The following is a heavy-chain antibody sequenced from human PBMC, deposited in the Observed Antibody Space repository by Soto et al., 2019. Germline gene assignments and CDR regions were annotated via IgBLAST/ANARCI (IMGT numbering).Heavy chain of an antibody. CDR3: ARGIAGSVYGMDV. D-gene: IGHD2-15*01. CDR2: ISSNGGST. J-gene: IGHJ6*02. Sequence: ESGGGLVQPGGSLRLSCAASGFTFSRYAMHWVRQAPGKGLEYVSAISSNGGSTYYANSVEGRFTISRDNSKNTLYLQMGSLRAEDMAVYYCARGIAGSVYGMDVWGQGTTVTVSS. V-gene: IGHV3-64*01. CDR1: GFTFSRYA.